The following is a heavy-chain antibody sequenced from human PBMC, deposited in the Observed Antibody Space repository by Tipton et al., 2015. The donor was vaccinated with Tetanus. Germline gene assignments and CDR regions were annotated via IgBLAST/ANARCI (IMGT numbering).Heavy chain of an antibody. CDR1: GFSFSTFW. D-gene: IGHD3-10*01. V-gene: IGHV3-7*01. CDR3: AASILMPRGDHFDS. J-gene: IGHJ5*01. CDR2: IKEDGSET. Sequence: SLRLSCEGSGFSFSTFWMTWVRQAPGKGLEWVANIKEDGSETYYVDSVKGRFTISRDNAKNLLFLQMNSLGYEDTAVYYCAASILMPRGDHFDSWGQGTLVTVSS.